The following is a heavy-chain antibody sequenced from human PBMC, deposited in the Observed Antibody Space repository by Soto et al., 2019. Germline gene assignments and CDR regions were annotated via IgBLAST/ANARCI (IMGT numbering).Heavy chain of an antibody. Sequence: GGSLRLSCAASGLTFSSYWMSWVRQAQGKGLEWVANIKKDGGGKYYVDSVKGRFTITRENAKNSLYLQMNSLRAEDTAVYYCARTPHYYYYYYMDVWGKGTTVTVSS. V-gene: IGHV3-7*01. CDR2: IKKDGGGK. CDR1: GLTFSSYW. J-gene: IGHJ6*03. CDR3: ARTPHYYYYYYMDV.